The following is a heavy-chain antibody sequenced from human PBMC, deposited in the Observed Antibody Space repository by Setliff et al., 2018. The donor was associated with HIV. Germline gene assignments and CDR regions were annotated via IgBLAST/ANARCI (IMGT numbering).Heavy chain of an antibody. CDR1: GGSISSHY. J-gene: IGHJ4*02. V-gene: IGHV4-4*09. D-gene: IGHD6-13*01. CDR3: ATRPAGSYWYGVFDF. CDR2: IYASGVT. Sequence: WETLSLTCTVSGGSISSHYWSWIRQSPKTGLEWIGYIYASGVTSYNPSLKSRVTISIDTSKNQFSLKLNSMTAADTAVYYCATRPAGSYWYGVFDFWGRGMLVTVSS.